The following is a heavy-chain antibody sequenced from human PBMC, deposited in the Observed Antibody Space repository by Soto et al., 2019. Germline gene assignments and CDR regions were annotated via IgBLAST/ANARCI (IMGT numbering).Heavy chain of an antibody. V-gene: IGHV4-31*03. D-gene: IGHD3-10*01. CDR2: IYYRGST. J-gene: IGHJ3*02. Sequence: QVQLQESGPGLVKPSQTLSLTCSVSGGSISSGGSHWSWIRQHPGKGLEWIGYIYYRGSTYYNPSLMSRGAISVDTSKNQFSLKLSSVTAADTAVDYCVGRGNEDAFDIWGQGTMVSVSS. CDR1: GGSISSGGSH. CDR3: VGRGNEDAFDI.